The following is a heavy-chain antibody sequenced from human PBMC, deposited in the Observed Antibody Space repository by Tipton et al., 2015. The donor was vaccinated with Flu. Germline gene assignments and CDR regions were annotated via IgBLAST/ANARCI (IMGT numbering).Heavy chain of an antibody. CDR2: IYYSGST. V-gene: IGHV4-39*07. CDR1: GGSISSSSYY. J-gene: IGHJ4*02. CDR3: ARDHGDGYHYY. Sequence: TLSLTCTVSGGSISSSSYYWGWIRQPPGKGLEWIGSIYYSGSTNYNPSLKSRVTISVDTSKNQFSLKLTSVTAADTAVYYCARDHGDGYHYYWGQGTLVTVSS. D-gene: IGHD5-24*01.